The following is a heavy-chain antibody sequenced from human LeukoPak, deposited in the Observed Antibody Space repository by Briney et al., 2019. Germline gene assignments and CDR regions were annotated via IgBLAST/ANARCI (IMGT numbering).Heavy chain of an antibody. V-gene: IGHV1-18*01. CDR2: ISAYNGNT. CDR3: ARDWYDSSGYYSPDY. D-gene: IGHD3-22*01. Sequence: GASVKVSCKASGYTFTSYGISWVRQAPGQGLEWMGWISAYNGNTNYAQKLQGRVTMTTDTSTSTAYMELRSLRSDDTAVYYCARDWYDSSGYYSPDYWGQGTLVTVSS. J-gene: IGHJ4*02. CDR1: GYTFTSYG.